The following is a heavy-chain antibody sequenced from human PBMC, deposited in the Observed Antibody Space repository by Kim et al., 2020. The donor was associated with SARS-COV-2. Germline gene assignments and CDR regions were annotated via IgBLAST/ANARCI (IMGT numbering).Heavy chain of an antibody. D-gene: IGHD3-10*01. Sequence: GGSLRLSCAASGFTFSKYAMHWVRQAPGKGLEWVTVISYDENNIYYADSVKGRFTISRDNSRNTLSLQMNSLRAEDTAVYYYVRDRGLTSYFYFYGMDV. CDR3: VRDRGLTSYFYFYGMDV. V-gene: IGHV3-30-3*01. J-gene: IGHJ6*01. CDR2: ISYDENNI. CDR1: GFTFSKYA.